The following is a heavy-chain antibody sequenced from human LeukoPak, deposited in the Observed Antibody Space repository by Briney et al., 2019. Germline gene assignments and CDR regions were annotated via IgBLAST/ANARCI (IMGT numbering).Heavy chain of an antibody. CDR3: ARDCSGGSCYFDY. D-gene: IGHD2-15*01. J-gene: IGHJ4*02. V-gene: IGHV4-4*07. Sequence: PSETLSLTCTVSGGSISSYYWSWIRQPAGKGLEWIGRIYISGSTNYNPSLKSRVTMSLDTSKNQLSLKLTSVTAADTAVYFCARDCSGGSCYFDYWGQGTLVTVSS. CDR2: IYISGST. CDR1: GGSISSYY.